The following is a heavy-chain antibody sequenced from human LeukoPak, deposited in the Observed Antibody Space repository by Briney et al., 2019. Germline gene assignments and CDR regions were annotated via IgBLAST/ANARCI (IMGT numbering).Heavy chain of an antibody. CDR3: ARDLSGNLGWFDP. J-gene: IGHJ5*02. D-gene: IGHD4-23*01. V-gene: IGHV3-11*06. CDR1: GFTFNDYY. CDR2: INIGGTNT. Sequence: GGSLRLSCAASGFTFNDYYMSWIRQAPGKGLEWLSYINIGGTNTHYADSVKGRFTISRDNAKNSLYLQMNSLRAEDTAVYYCARDLSGNLGWFDPWGQGTLVTVSS.